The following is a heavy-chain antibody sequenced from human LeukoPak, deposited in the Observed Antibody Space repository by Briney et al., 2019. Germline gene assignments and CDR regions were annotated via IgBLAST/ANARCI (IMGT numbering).Heavy chain of an antibody. V-gene: IGHV3-23*01. CDR2: ISNDGGGT. CDR3: AKGSSGYFLDL. D-gene: IGHD3-22*01. CDR1: GFIFNNFG. J-gene: IGHJ5*02. Sequence: GGSLRLSCAASGFIFNNFGLVWVRQAPGKGLEWVSGISNDGGGTTYADFVKGRFTISRDNSKNTLFLQMNSLRADDTALYYGAKGSSGYFLDLWGQGTLVTVSS.